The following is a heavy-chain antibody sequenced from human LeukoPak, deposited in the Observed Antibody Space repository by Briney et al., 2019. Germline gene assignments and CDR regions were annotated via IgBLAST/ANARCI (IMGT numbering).Heavy chain of an antibody. D-gene: IGHD3-10*01. J-gene: IGHJ4*02. V-gene: IGHV4-39*01. CDR1: GDSISSSSYY. CDR3: ARRNYGSGRTDY. CDR2: IYYSGST. Sequence: SETLSLTCTVSGDSISSSSYYWVWIRQPPGKGLEWIGNIYYSGSTYYNPSLNSRVTISVDTSKNQFSLKLSSVTAADTAVHYCARRNYGSGRTDYWGQGTLVTVSS.